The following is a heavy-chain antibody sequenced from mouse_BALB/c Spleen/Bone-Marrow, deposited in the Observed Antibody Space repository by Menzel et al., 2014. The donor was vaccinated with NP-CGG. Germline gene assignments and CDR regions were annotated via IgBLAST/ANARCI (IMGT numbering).Heavy chain of an antibody. V-gene: IGHV2-6-7*01. Sequence: VQLVESGPGLVAPSQSLSITCTVSGFSLTVYGVNWVRQPPGKGPEWLGMIWGDGITDYNSAFKSRLSISKDDSKSQVFLKMNSLQTDDTAKYYCAREGNYFDYWGQGTTLTVSS. J-gene: IGHJ2*01. CDR3: AREGNYFDY. CDR1: GFSLTVYG. CDR2: IWGDGIT.